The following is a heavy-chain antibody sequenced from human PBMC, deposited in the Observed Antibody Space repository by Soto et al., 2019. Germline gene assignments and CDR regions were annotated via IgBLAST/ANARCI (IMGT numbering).Heavy chain of an antibody. CDR2: INPNSGGT. CDR3: ARTYYDFWSGYSHFDY. D-gene: IGHD3-3*01. Sequence: QVQLVQSGAEVKKPGASVKVSCKASGYTFTGYYMHWVRQAPGQGLEWMGWINPNSGGTNYAQKFQGRVTMTRDTSISTAYMELSRLRSDDTAVYYCARTYYDFWSGYSHFDYWGQGTLVTVSS. J-gene: IGHJ4*02. V-gene: IGHV1-2*02. CDR1: GYTFTGYY.